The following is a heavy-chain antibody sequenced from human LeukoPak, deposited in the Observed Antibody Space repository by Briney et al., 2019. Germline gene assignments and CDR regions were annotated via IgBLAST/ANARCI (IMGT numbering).Heavy chain of an antibody. V-gene: IGHV4-38-2*02. J-gene: IGHJ4*02. CDR3: ARGENYADYENYFDY. D-gene: IGHD4-17*01. Sequence: SETLSLTCTVSRYYISTGYYWGWIRQPPGKGLEWIGSIYYSGSTYYNPSLKSRVTISVDTSKNQLSLKLSSVTAADTAVYYCARGENYADYENYFDYWGQGTLVTVSS. CDR2: IYYSGST. CDR1: RYYISTGYY.